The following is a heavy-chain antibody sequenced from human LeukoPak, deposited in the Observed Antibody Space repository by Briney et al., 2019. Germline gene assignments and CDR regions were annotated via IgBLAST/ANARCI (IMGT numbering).Heavy chain of an antibody. CDR1: GGSISSRSYY. D-gene: IGHD3-22*01. CDR2: ISDSGNT. J-gene: IGHJ4*02. V-gene: IGHV4-39*01. CDR3: ARVYYDSSGYHLAFDY. Sequence: SETLSLTCTVSGGSISSRSYYWGWIRQPPGKGLEWIGKISDSGNTYYSPSLRSRVTISIDTSKNQFSLKLSSVTATDTAVYYCARVYYDSSGYHLAFDYWGQGTLVTVS.